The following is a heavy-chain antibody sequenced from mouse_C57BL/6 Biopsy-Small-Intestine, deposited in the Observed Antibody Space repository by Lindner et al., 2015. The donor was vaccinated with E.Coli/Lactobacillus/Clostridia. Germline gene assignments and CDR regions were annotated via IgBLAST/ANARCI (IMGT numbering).Heavy chain of an antibody. CDR2: INGGNGDT. J-gene: IGHJ4*01. CDR3: ARSWSTNKYGSTRDNDY. D-gene: IGHD5-1-1*01. CDR1: GYTFTSYA. V-gene: IGHV1-53*01. Sequence: SVKVSCKASGYTFTSYAMHWVRQAPGQRLEWMGWINGGNGDTKYSQKFQGRVTITRDTSASTGYMELSSLRSEDTAVYYCARSWSTNKYGSTRDNDYWGQGTPVTVSS.